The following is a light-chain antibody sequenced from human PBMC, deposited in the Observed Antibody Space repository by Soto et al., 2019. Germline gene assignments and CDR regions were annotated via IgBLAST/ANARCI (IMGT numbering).Light chain of an antibody. CDR2: DAS. Sequence: DIQMTQSPSSLSASVGNRVTITCRASQSISTYLNWYQKKPGKAPNLLIYDASRLQSGVPSRFSGSGGGTDFTLSISSVQPEDFATYYCQRSYSTPPWTFGQGTKVDIK. V-gene: IGKV1-39*01. J-gene: IGKJ1*01. CDR3: QRSYSTPPWT. CDR1: QSISTY.